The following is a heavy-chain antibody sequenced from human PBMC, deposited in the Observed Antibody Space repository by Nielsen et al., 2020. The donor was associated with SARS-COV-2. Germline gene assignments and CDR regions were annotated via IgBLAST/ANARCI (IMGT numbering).Heavy chain of an antibody. V-gene: IGHV3-30*18. Sequence: GGSLRLSCEASGFSFSSYGMHWVRQAPGKGLEWVAMISYDGSDNYYVDSVKGRFTISRDNSKNTLYLQMNSLRAEDTAVYYCAKARILRYTSGWFLFDYWGQGTLVTVSS. D-gene: IGHD6-19*01. J-gene: IGHJ4*02. CDR2: ISYDGSDN. CDR1: GFSFSSYG. CDR3: AKARILRYTSGWFLFDY.